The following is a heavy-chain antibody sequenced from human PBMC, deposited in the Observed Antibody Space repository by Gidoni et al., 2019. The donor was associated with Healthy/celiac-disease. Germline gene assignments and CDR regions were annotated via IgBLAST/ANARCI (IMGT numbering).Heavy chain of an antibody. CDR1: GFTFSSYS. V-gene: IGHV3-48*01. D-gene: IGHD3-10*01. CDR2: ISSSSSTI. Sequence: EVQLVDSGGGLVQPGGSLRLSCAASGFTFSSYSMNWVRQAPGKGLEWVSYISSSSSTIYYADSVKGRFTISRDNAKNSLYLQMNSLRAEDTAVYYCARDPYLNYYYYGMDVWGQGTTVTVSS. J-gene: IGHJ6*02. CDR3: ARDPYLNYYYYGMDV.